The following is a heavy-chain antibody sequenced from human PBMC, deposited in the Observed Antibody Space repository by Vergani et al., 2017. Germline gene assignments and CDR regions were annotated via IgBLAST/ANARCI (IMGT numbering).Heavy chain of an antibody. CDR3: AKARDPNCKGGNCYSYYYGLDL. Sequence: EVQLLESGGNLIQPGGSLRLSCGASGFTFSSYAMTWVRLAPGKGLQWVSAISGSGGNTFYTDSVKARFTISRDNSKDTLYLQMNSLRVEDTAIYYCAKARDPNCKGGNCYSYYYGLDLWLQATTVTVSS. CDR1: GFTFSSYA. V-gene: IGHV3-23*01. D-gene: IGHD2-21*01. CDR2: ISGSGGNT. J-gene: IGHJ6*01.